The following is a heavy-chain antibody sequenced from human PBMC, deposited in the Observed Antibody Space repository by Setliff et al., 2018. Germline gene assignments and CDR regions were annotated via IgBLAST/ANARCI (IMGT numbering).Heavy chain of an antibody. J-gene: IGHJ3*01. CDR1: GFTLSNYA. Sequence: PGGSLRLSCAASGFTLSNYAIHWVRQAPGKGLEWVSYISGSGSTTYYADSARGRFTIYRDNAKSSLDLQMNSLRAEDTAVYYCGRAGKPYAIDVWGQGTMVTVSS. CDR3: GRAGKPYAIDV. CDR2: ISGSGSTT. V-gene: IGHV3-48*03.